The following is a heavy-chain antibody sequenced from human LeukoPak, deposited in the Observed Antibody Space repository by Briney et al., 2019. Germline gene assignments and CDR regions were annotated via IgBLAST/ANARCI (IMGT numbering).Heavy chain of an antibody. Sequence: ASVKVSCNASGYTLTSYYQHWVRQPPGQGLEWMSVINPSGGSTSHAQKFQGRVTMTRDTSASTVYMELSSLRSEDTAVYDCARVSKHGMDVWGQGTTVTLSS. V-gene: IGHV1-46*01. CDR3: ARVSKHGMDV. J-gene: IGHJ6*02. CDR2: INPSGGST. CDR1: GYTLTSYY.